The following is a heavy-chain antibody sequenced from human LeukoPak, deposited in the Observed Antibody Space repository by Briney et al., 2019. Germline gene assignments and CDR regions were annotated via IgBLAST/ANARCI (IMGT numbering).Heavy chain of an antibody. Sequence: PGRSLRLSCAASGFTFSSYSMNWVRQAPGKGLEWVSSISSSNNYIYYADSVRGRFTISRDNARDSLYLQMNTLRAEDTAVYYCARVEGYGVYYYYYGMDVWGQGTTVTVSS. D-gene: IGHD4-17*01. CDR3: ARVEGYGVYYYYYGMDV. CDR2: ISSSNNYI. J-gene: IGHJ6*02. V-gene: IGHV3-21*06. CDR1: GFTFSSYS.